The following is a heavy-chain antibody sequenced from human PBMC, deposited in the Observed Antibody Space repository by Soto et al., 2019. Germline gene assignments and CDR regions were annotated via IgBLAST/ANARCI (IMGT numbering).Heavy chain of an antibody. D-gene: IGHD3-22*01. J-gene: IGHJ4*02. CDR3: TTYVLDDSSGYYPESSLGIDY. CDR1: GFTFSNAW. Sequence: GGSLRLSCAASGFTFSNAWMNWVRQAPGKGLEWVGRIKSKTDGGTTDYAAPVKGRFTISRDDSKNTLYLQMNSLKTEDTAVYYCTTYVLDDSSGYYPESSLGIDYWGQGTLVTVSS. V-gene: IGHV3-15*07. CDR2: IKSKTDGGTT.